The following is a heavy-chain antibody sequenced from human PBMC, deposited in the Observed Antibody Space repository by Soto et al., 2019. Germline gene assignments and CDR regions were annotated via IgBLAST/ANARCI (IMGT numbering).Heavy chain of an antibody. CDR1: GYTFTSYA. CDR2: INAGNGNT. V-gene: IGHV1-3*01. Sequence: ASVKVSCKASGYTFTSYAMHWVRQAPGQRLEWMGWINAGNGNTKYSQKFQGRVTITRDTSASTAYMELSSLRSEDTAVYYCARVSSSEVLPLDYYYYYGMDVWGQGTTITVSS. D-gene: IGHD6-6*01. CDR3: ARVSSSEVLPLDYYYYYGMDV. J-gene: IGHJ6*02.